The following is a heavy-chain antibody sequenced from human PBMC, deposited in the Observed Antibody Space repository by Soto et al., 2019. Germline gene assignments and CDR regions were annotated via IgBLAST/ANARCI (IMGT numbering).Heavy chain of an antibody. CDR2: IYYSDNT. Sequence: QLQLQESGPGLVKPSETLSLTCTVSGGSISSSSYYWGWIRQPPGKGLEWIGTIYYSDNTYYNPSLKSRVTISVDTSKTQFSLQLSSVTAADTAVYYGARLSSRRGYSSGYWYFYLWGRGTLVTVSS. J-gene: IGHJ2*01. CDR3: ARLSSRRGYSSGYWYFYL. V-gene: IGHV4-39*01. CDR1: GGSISSSSYY. D-gene: IGHD5-18*01.